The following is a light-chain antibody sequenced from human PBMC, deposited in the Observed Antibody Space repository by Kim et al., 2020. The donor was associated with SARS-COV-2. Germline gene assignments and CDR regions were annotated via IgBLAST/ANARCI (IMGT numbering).Light chain of an antibody. Sequence: DIQMTQSPSSLSASVGDRVTITCQASQDMSNYLNWYQHKPGKAPKLLIYDASTLEAGVPSRFSGSGSGTDFTFTISSLQTEDIATYYCQQYDDFPPTFGQGTKLEIK. V-gene: IGKV1-33*01. J-gene: IGKJ2*01. CDR1: QDMSNY. CDR3: QQYDDFPPT. CDR2: DAS.